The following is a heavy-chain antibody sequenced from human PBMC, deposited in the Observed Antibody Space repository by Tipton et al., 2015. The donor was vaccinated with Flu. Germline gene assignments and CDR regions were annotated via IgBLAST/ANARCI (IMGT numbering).Heavy chain of an antibody. CDR3: ARRDFSNYVSDPKNWFVR. CDR2: IYYSGTT. V-gene: IGHV4-31*02. D-gene: IGHD4-11*01. Sequence: LRLSCNVSGGSISSGGAYWSWLRQLPGRGLEWIGCIYYSGTTYYNPSLQSRLTISVDTSKNQFSLQLKSVTAADTAVYYCARRDFSNYVSDPKNWFVRWGQGTLVTVSS. J-gene: IGHJ5*02. CDR1: GGSISSGGAY.